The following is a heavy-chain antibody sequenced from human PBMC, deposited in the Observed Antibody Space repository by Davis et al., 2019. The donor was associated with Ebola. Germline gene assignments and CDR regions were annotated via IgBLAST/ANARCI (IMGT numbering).Heavy chain of an antibody. CDR1: GGSVSSGSYY. CDR3: ARTGYSSGWYFDY. D-gene: IGHD6-19*01. V-gene: IGHV4-61*01. CDR2: IYYSGRT. J-gene: IGHJ4*02. Sequence: PSETLSLTCTVSGGSVSSGSYYWSWIRQPPGKGLEWIGYIYYSGRTNYNPSLKSRVTISVDTSKNQFSLKLSSVTAADTAVYYCARTGYSSGWYFDYWGQGTLVTVSS.